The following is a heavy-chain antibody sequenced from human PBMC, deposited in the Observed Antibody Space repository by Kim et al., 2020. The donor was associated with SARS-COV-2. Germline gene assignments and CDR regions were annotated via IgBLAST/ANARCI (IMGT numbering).Heavy chain of an antibody. Sequence: GESLKISCKGSGYSFTSYWIGWVRQMPGKGLEWMGIIYPGDSDTRYSPSFQGQVTISADKSISTAYLQWSSLKASDTAMYYCARRGRWMDDYSAVWAVDYWGQGTLVTVSS. D-gene: IGHD4-4*01. CDR1: GYSFTSYW. CDR3: ARRGRWMDDYSAVWAVDY. J-gene: IGHJ4*02. CDR2: IYPGDSDT. V-gene: IGHV5-51*01.